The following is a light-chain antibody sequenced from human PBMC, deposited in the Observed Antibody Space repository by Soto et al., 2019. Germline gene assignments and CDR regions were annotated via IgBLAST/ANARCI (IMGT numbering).Light chain of an antibody. J-gene: IGLJ1*01. CDR3: CSYAGSYTLV. CDR2: DVS. CDR1: SSDVGGYNY. Sequence: QSVLTQPRSVSGSPGQSVTISCTGTSSDVGGYNYVPWYQQHPGKAPKLMIYDVSKRPSGVPDRFSGSKSGNTASLTISGLQAEDEADYYCCSYAGSYTLVFGTGTKVTVL. V-gene: IGLV2-11*01.